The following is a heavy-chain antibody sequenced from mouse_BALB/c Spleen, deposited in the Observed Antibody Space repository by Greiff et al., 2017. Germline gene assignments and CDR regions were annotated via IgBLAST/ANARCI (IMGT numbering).Heavy chain of an antibody. CDR1: GFTFSSYA. CDR3: ARADYYGYRAMDY. Sequence: EVKVEESGGGLVKPGGSLKLSCAASGFTFSSYAMSWVRQSPEKRLEWVAEISSGGSYTYYPDTVTGRFTISRDNAKNTLYLEMSSLRSEDTAMYYCARADYYGYRAMDYWGQGTSVTVSS. CDR2: ISSGGSYT. V-gene: IGHV5-9-4*01. J-gene: IGHJ4*01. D-gene: IGHD1-2*01.